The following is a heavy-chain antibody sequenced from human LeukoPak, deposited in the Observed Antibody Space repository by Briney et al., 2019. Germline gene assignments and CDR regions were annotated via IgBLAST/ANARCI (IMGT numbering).Heavy chain of an antibody. V-gene: IGHV1-69*05. CDR2: IIPIFGTA. CDR3: ALNRYYDILTGYPFDY. Sequence: ASVKVSCKASGGTFSSYAISWVRQAPEQGLEWMGRIIPIFGTANYAQKFQGRVTITTDESTSTAYMELSSLRSEDTAVYYCALNRYYDILTGYPFDYWGQGTLVTVSS. CDR1: GGTFSSYA. D-gene: IGHD3-9*01. J-gene: IGHJ4*02.